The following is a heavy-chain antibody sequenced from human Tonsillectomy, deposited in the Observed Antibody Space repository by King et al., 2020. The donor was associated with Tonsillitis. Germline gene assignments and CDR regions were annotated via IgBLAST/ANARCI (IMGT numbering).Heavy chain of an antibody. J-gene: IGHJ6*02. D-gene: IGHD4-17*01. CDR3: ARRDGALDYYYYGMDV. CDR1: GFTFSSYA. CDR2: ISFDGSNK. V-gene: IGHV3-30-3*01. Sequence: VQLVESGGGVVQPGRSLRLSCAASGFTFSSYAMHWVRQAPGKGLEWVSLISFDGSNKEYADSAKGRFPISRDNSKNSLYWQMNSLRAEDTAVYYCARRDGALDYYYYGMDVWGQGTTVTVSS.